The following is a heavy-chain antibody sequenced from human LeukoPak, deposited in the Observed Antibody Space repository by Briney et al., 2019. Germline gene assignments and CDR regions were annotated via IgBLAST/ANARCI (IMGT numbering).Heavy chain of an antibody. CDR2: IRSSGSTI. CDR3: TSDPDALDY. CDR1: GFSLNSYS. J-gene: IGHJ4*02. Sequence: GGSLRLSCAASGFSLNSYSMNWVRQAPGKGLEWVAYIRSSGSTIYYADSVKGRFTISRDTAKNSLYLQMNSLRDEDTAVYYCTSDPDALDYWGQGTLVTVSS. V-gene: IGHV3-48*02.